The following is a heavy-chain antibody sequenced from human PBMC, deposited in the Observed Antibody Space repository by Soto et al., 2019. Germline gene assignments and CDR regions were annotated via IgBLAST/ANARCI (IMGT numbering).Heavy chain of an antibody. CDR1: GYTLTELS. CDR3: ATGELSHGDAFDI. Sequence: ASVKVSCKVSGYTLTELSMHWVRQAPGKGLEWMGGFDPEDGETIYAQKFQGRVTMTEDTSTATAYMELSSLRSEDTAVYYCATGELSHGDAFDIWGQGTMVTVSS. CDR2: FDPEDGET. V-gene: IGHV1-24*01. J-gene: IGHJ3*02. D-gene: IGHD3-16*02.